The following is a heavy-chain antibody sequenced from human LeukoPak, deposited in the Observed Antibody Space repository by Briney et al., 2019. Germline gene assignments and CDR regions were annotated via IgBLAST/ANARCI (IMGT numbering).Heavy chain of an antibody. CDR2: IRYDGSNK. CDR3: ARADYGSEDWVDY. Sequence: GGSLRLSCAASGFTFSSYGMHWVRQAPGKGLEWVAFIRYDGSNKYYADSVKGRFTISRDNAKNSLYLQMNSLRAEDTAVYYCARADYGSEDWVDYWGQGTLVTVSS. V-gene: IGHV3-30*02. J-gene: IGHJ4*02. CDR1: GFTFSSYG. D-gene: IGHD4-17*01.